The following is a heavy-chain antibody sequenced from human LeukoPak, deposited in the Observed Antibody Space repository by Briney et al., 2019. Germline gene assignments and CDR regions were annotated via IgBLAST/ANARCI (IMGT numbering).Heavy chain of an antibody. CDR2: ISAGGAT. J-gene: IGHJ5*02. V-gene: IGHV3-23*01. CDR1: GFSFSTYA. D-gene: IGHD1-26*01. CDR3: AKIPTGRREEWFDP. Sequence: GGSLRLSCAASGFSFSTYAMTWVRQIPGRELQWVSAISAGGATYYADSVKGRFTISRDNSKSTLYLQMNSLRADDTAFYYCAKIPTGRREEWFDPWGQGTLVTVSS.